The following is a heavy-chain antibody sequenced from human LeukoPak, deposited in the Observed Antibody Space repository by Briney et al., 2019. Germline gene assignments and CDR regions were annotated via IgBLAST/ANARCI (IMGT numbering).Heavy chain of an antibody. V-gene: IGHV1-69*04. CDR1: GGTFSSYA. CDR2: IIPILGIA. D-gene: IGHD2-15*01. CDR3: AKCSGGSCYPDY. Sequence: SVKVSCKASGGTFSSYAISWVRQAPGQGLEWMGRIIPILGIANYAQKFQGRVTIAADKSTSTAYMELSSLRSEDTAVYYCAKCSGGSCYPDYWGQGTLVTVSS. J-gene: IGHJ4*02.